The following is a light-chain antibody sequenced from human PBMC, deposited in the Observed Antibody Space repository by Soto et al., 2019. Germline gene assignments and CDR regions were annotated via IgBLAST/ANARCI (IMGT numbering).Light chain of an antibody. CDR2: DVS. CDR3: CSYAGSYTFV. Sequence: QSALIQPLSVSWSPGQSLTISCTGTSSDVGGYKYVSWYQQHPGKAPKLMIYDVSKRPSGVPDRFSGSKSGNTASLTISGLQAEDEADYYCCSYAGSYTFVFGTGTKVTVL. V-gene: IGLV2-11*01. J-gene: IGLJ1*01. CDR1: SSDVGGYKY.